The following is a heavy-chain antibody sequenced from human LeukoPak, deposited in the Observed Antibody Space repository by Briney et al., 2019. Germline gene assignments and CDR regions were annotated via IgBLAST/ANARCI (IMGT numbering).Heavy chain of an antibody. Sequence: GGSLRLSCAASGFTFSSYSMNWVRQAPGKGLEWVSYISSSSSTIYYADSVKGRFTISRDNAKNSLYLQMNSLRAEDTAVYYCARDLSGSYRFWGQGTLVTVSS. J-gene: IGHJ4*02. CDR1: GFTFSSYS. CDR2: ISSSSSTI. V-gene: IGHV3-48*01. D-gene: IGHD1-26*01. CDR3: ARDLSGSYRF.